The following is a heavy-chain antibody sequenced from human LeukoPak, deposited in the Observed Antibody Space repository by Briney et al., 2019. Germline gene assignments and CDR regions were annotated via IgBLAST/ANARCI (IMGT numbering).Heavy chain of an antibody. D-gene: IGHD3-10*01. CDR2: ISGSGGST. V-gene: IGHV3-23*01. CDR3: AKDGGVWFGESNDY. Sequence: GGSLRLSCAASGITFSSYGMSWVRQAPGKGLEWVSAISGSGGSTYYADSVKGRFTISRDNSKNTLYLQMNSLRVEDTAIYYCAKDGGVWFGESNDYWGQGTLVTVSS. J-gene: IGHJ4*02. CDR1: GITFSSYG.